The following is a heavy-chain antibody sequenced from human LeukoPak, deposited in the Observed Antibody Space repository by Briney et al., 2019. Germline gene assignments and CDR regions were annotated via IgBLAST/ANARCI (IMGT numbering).Heavy chain of an antibody. J-gene: IGHJ4*02. Sequence: SETLSLTRAVYGGSFSGYYWSWIRQPPGKGLEWIGEINHSGSTNYNPSLKSRVTISVDTSKNQFSLKLSSVTAADTAVYYCARGPYCSGGSCYSPTSIDYWGQGTLVTVSS. V-gene: IGHV4-34*01. CDR2: INHSGST. D-gene: IGHD2-15*01. CDR1: GGSFSGYY. CDR3: ARGPYCSGGSCYSPTSIDY.